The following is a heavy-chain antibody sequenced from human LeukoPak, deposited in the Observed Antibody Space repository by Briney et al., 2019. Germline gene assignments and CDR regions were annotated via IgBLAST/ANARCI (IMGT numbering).Heavy chain of an antibody. Sequence: GASVKVSCKASGYTFTGYYMHWVRQAPGQGLEWMGWINPNSGGTNYAQKFQGRVTMTRDTSISTAYMELSRLRSDDTAVYYCARLPSYSSYYYYMDVWGKGTTVTISS. V-gene: IGHV1-2*02. J-gene: IGHJ6*03. D-gene: IGHD5-18*01. CDR2: INPNSGGT. CDR3: ARLPSYSSYYYYMDV. CDR1: GYTFTGYY.